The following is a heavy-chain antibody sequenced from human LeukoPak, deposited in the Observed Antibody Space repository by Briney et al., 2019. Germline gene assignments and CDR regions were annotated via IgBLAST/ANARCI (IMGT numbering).Heavy chain of an antibody. V-gene: IGHV3-21*06. Sequence: GGSLRLSCAVSGFIFSAFGMNWVRQAPGKGLEWVSFISSSSNHIYYADSVKGRFTISRDNTKNSLYLQMNSLRAEDMAVYYCASGIAAANISPFDYWGQGTLVTVSS. D-gene: IGHD6-13*01. CDR2: ISSSSNHI. J-gene: IGHJ4*02. CDR3: ASGIAAANISPFDY. CDR1: GFIFSAFG.